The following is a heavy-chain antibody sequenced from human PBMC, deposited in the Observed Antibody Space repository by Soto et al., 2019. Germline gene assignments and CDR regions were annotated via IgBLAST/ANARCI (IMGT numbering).Heavy chain of an antibody. CDR1: GGSISSGDYY. V-gene: IGHV4-30-4*01. D-gene: IGHD3-22*01. CDR2: IYYSGST. J-gene: IGHJ5*02. Sequence: QVQLQESGPGLVKPSQTLSLTCTVSGGSISSGDYYWSWIRQPPGKGLEWIGYIYYSGSTYYNPSLKSRVTISVDTSKNQFSLKLSSVTAADTAVYYCARVDTYYYDSSQFDPWGQGTLVTVSS. CDR3: ARVDTYYYDSSQFDP.